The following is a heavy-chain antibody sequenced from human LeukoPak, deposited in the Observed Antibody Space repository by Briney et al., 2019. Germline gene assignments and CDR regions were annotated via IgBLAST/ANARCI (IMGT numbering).Heavy chain of an antibody. V-gene: IGHV3-23*01. J-gene: IGHJ5*02. Sequence: GGSLRLSCAASGFTFSSYAMSWVRQAPGKGLEWVSAISGSGGSTYYADSVKGRFTISRDNSKNTLYLQMNSLRAEDTAVYYCAKDHSYCDSSGSHWFDPWGQGTLVTVSS. CDR2: ISGSGGST. CDR1: GFTFSSYA. D-gene: IGHD3-22*01. CDR3: AKDHSYCDSSGSHWFDP.